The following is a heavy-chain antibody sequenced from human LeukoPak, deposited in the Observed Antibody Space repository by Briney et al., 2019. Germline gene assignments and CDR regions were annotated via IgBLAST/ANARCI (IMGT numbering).Heavy chain of an antibody. CDR3: ARDQGKNKWNYGPTDAFDI. D-gene: IGHD1-7*01. J-gene: IGHJ3*02. Sequence: GGSLRLSCAASGFTLNSDWMHWVRQSPGKGLVWVSRINSDGSNTDYADSVKGRFTISKDNAKNTLYLQMNSLRAEDTAVYYCARDQGKNKWNYGPTDAFDIWGQGTMVTVSS. CDR1: GFTLNSDW. CDR2: INSDGSNT. V-gene: IGHV3-74*01.